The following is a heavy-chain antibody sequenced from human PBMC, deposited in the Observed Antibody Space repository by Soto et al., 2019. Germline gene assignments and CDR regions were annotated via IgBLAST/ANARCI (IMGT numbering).Heavy chain of an antibody. CDR2: IYYSGST. Sequence: PSETLSLTCTVSVGSISSGGYYWSWIRQHPGKGLEWIGYIYYSGSTYYNPSLKSRVTISVDTSKNQFSLKLSSVTAADTAVYYCARGNYDFWAGGNWFDPWGQGTLVTVS. D-gene: IGHD3-3*01. V-gene: IGHV4-31*03. J-gene: IGHJ5*02. CDR3: ARGNYDFWAGGNWFDP. CDR1: VGSISSGGYY.